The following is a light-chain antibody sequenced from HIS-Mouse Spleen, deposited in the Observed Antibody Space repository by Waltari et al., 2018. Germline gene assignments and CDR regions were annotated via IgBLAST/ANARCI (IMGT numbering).Light chain of an antibody. CDR1: SSNIGSNT. CDR2: SNN. CDR3: AAWDDSLNGNYV. V-gene: IGLV1-44*01. J-gene: IGLJ1*01. Sequence: QSVLTQPPSASGTPGQRVTISCSGSSSNIGSNTVNWYQQPPGTAPKPLIYSNNQRPSGVPDRFSGSKSGTSASLAISGLQSEDEADYYCAAWDDSLNGNYVFGTGTKVTVL.